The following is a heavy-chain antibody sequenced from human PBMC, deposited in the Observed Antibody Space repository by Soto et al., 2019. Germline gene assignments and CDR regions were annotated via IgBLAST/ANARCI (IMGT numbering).Heavy chain of an antibody. D-gene: IGHD1-26*01. CDR3: AIVEDSGSNSGDAFDT. J-gene: IGHJ3*02. CDR1: GFTFSSYG. CDR2: IWYDGSNK. V-gene: IGHV3-33*01. Sequence: GGSLRLSCAASGFTFSSYGMHWVRQPPGKGLEWVAVIWYDGSNKYYADSVKGRFTNSRDNSKNTLYLQMNILRADDTAVYYCAIVEDSGSNSGDAFDTWGQGTMVTVSS.